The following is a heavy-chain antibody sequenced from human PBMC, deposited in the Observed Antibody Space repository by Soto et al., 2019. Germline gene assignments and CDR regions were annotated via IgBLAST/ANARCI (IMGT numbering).Heavy chain of an antibody. V-gene: IGHV3-7*03. CDR2: IKQDGSEK. D-gene: IGHD3-10*01. Sequence: PGGSLRLSCAASGFTFSSYWMSWVRQAPGKGLEWVANIKQDGSEKYYVDSVKGRFTISRDNAKNSLYLQMNSLRAEDTAVYYCARHGSGSYYGYYYYYYGMDVWGQGTTVTVSS. CDR1: GFTFSSYW. J-gene: IGHJ6*02. CDR3: ARHGSGSYYGYYYYYYGMDV.